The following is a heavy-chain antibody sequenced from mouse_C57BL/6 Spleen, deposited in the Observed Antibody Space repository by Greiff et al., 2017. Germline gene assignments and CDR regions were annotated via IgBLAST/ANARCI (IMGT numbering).Heavy chain of an antibody. Sequence: VQLQESGAELARPGASVKLSCKASGYTFTSYGISWVKQRTGQGLEWIGEIYPRSGNTYYNEKFKGKATLTADKSSSTAYMELRSLTSEDSAVYFCARSYGNYSFDYWGQGTTLTVSS. J-gene: IGHJ2*01. CDR1: GYTFTSYG. CDR3: ARSYGNYSFDY. V-gene: IGHV1-81*01. CDR2: IYPRSGNT. D-gene: IGHD2-1*01.